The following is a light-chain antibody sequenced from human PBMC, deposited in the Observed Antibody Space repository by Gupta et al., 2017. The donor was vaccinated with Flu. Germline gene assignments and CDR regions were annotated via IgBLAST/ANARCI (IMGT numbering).Light chain of an antibody. CDR1: SRDIGGNNY. V-gene: IGLV2-8*01. Sequence: QSALTQPPSASGSPGQSVAISCTGTSRDIGGNNYVSWYPQHPGKAPKRMIYEVNKLPSGVPDRFSGSKSGNTSSLTVSGLKAEDEADYYCCSFGINDVFGTGTKVTVL. CDR3: CSFGINDV. CDR2: EVN. J-gene: IGLJ1*01.